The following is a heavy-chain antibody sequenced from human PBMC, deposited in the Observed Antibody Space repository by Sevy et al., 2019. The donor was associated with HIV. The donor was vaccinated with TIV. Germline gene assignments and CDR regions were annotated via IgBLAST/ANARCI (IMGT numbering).Heavy chain of an antibody. CDR2: INTYNRNT. V-gene: IGHV1-18*01. J-gene: IGHJ5*01. Sequence: ASVKVSCKSSGYTFTTYGISWVRQAPGQGLEWMGWINTYNRNTIYTQKLQGRVTMTADTSTSTAYMELRSLRSDDTAMYYCARKRNLGERSDSWGQGTLVTVSS. CDR1: GYTFTTYG. CDR3: ARKRNLGERSDS. D-gene: IGHD3-16*01.